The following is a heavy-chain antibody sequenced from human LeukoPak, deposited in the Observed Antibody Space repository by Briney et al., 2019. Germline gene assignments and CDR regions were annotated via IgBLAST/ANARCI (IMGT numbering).Heavy chain of an antibody. CDR1: GFSFSNYW. Sequence: PGGSLRLSCAVSGFSFSNYWMHWVRQVPGKGLVWVSRISGHASSTSYADSVKGRFTISRDSAKNTPYLQMDSLSAEDTAVYYCARGISYYERSGNHGYFDYWGQGTLVPVSS. J-gene: IGHJ4*02. CDR3: ARGISYYERSGNHGYFDY. D-gene: IGHD3-22*01. V-gene: IGHV3-74*01. CDR2: ISGHASST.